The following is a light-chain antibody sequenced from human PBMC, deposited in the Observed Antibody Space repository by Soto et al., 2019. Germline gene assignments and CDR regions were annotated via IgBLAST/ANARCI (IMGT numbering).Light chain of an antibody. J-gene: IGLJ1*01. CDR2: EVS. Sequence: QSALAQPASVSGSPGQSIAISCTGTSSDVGGYNYVSWYQQHPGKAPKLLISEVSIRPSGVSDRFSGSKSGNTASLTISGLQTEDEADYYCSSFTSDYTFVVGSGTKLTVL. V-gene: IGLV2-14*01. CDR1: SSDVGGYNY. CDR3: SSFTSDYTFV.